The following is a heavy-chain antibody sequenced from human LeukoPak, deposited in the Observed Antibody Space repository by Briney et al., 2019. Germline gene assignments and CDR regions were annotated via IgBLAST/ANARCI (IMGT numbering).Heavy chain of an antibody. Sequence: ASETLSLTCTVSGGSISSGGYYWSWIRQHPGKGLEWIGYIYYSGSTYYNPSLKSRVTISVDTSKNQFSLKLSSVTAADTAVYYCARDLRVNYYGSGSQALDYWGQGTLVTVSS. D-gene: IGHD3-10*01. CDR2: IYYSGST. V-gene: IGHV4-31*03. CDR1: GGSISSGGYY. J-gene: IGHJ4*02. CDR3: ARDLRVNYYGSGSQALDY.